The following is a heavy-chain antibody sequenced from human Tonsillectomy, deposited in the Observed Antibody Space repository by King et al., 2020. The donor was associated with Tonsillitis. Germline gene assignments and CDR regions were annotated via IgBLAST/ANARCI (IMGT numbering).Heavy chain of an antibody. CDR2: IYQSGST. D-gene: IGHD6-13*01. CDR3: ARWSSWPATNWLDP. J-gene: IGHJ5*02. CDR1: GSSIRSGYY. V-gene: IGHV4-38-2*02. Sequence: LQLQESGPGLVKPSETLSLTCNVSGSSIRSGYYWGWIRQPPGKGLEWIGSIYQSGSTYYNPSLKSRVTISVDTSKNQFSLKLSSVTAADTAVYYCARWSSWPATNWLDPWGQGTLVTVSS.